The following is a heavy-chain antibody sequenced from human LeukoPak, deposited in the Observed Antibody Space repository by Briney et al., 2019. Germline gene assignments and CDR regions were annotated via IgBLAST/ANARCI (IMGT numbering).Heavy chain of an antibody. CDR2: IWYDGSNK. V-gene: IGHV3-33*01. CDR1: GFTFNNYG. CDR3: AREPSIVVVVAAAGDAFDI. Sequence: QAGGSLRLSCAASGFTFNNYGMHWVRQAPGKGLEWVAVIWYDGSNKYYADSVKGRFTISRDNSRNTLYVQMNSLRAEDTAVYYCAREPSIVVVVAAAGDAFDIWGQGTMVTVSS. D-gene: IGHD2-15*01. J-gene: IGHJ3*02.